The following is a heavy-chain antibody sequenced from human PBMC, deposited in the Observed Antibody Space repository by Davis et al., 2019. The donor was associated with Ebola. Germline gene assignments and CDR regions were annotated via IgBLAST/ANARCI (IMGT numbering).Heavy chain of an antibody. CDR3: AREDRGSSFGY. CDR2: IYTGDST. Sequence: GESLKISCAASGFSVSTNYMSRVRQAPGQGLDWVSVIYTGDSTYYADSLKGRFTITRDDSNNTVYLQMNSLRAEDTAVYYCAREDRGSSFGYWGQGTLVTVSS. CDR1: GFSVSTNY. J-gene: IGHJ4*02. D-gene: IGHD6-6*01. V-gene: IGHV3-53*01.